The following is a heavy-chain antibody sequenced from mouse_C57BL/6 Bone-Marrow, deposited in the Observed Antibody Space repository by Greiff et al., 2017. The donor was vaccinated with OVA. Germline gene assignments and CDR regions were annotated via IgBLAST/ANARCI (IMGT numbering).Heavy chain of an antibody. CDR2: INYDGSST. J-gene: IGHJ2*01. CDR3: ARGGVRTGSQGPYFDY. V-gene: IGHV5-16*01. CDR1: GFTFSDYY. Sequence: EVKLMESEGGLVQPGSSMKLSCTASGFTFSDYYMAWVRQVPEKGLEWVANINYDGSSTYYLDSLKSRFIISRDNAKNILYLQMSSLKSEDTATYYCARGGVRTGSQGPYFDYWGQGTTLTVSS. D-gene: IGHD4-1*01.